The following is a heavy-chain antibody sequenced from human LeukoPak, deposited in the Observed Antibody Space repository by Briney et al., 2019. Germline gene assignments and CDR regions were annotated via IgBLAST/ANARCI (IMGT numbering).Heavy chain of an antibody. V-gene: IGHV4-4*07. CDR2: IYTSGST. CDR3: ARTGGYGSGSPSYYYYGMDV. J-gene: IGHJ6*02. D-gene: IGHD3-10*01. CDR1: GGSVSSYY. Sequence: PSETLSLTCTVSGGSVSSYYWSWIRQPAGKRLEWIGRIYTSGSTNYNPSLKSRVTISVDTSKNQFSLKLSSVTAADTAVYYCARTGGYGSGSPSYYYYGMDVWGQGTTVTVSS.